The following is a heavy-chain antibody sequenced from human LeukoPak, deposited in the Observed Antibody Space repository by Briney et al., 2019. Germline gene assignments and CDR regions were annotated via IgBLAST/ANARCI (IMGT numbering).Heavy chain of an antibody. CDR3: ARIGYSSSSFDY. Sequence: HPGGSLRLSCVASGFTFSNYWMSWVRQAPGRGLEWVANINQDGSQIYYVDSVEGRFTISRDNPKNSVYLQVNSLRAEDTAVYFCARIGYSSSSFDYWGQGTLVTVSS. CDR1: GFTFSNYW. J-gene: IGHJ4*02. V-gene: IGHV3-7*01. CDR2: INQDGSQI. D-gene: IGHD6-6*01.